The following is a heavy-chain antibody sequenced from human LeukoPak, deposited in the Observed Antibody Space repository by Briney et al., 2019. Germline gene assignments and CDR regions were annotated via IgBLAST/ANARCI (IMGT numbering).Heavy chain of an antibody. Sequence: PGGSLRLSCAASGFTFSDYYMSWIRQAPGKGLEWVSYISSSGSTIYYADSVKGRFTISRDNAKNSLYLQMNSLRAEDTAVYYCARVAHPWGRWPRKENWFDPWGQGTLVTVSS. V-gene: IGHV3-11*01. CDR1: GFTFSDYY. J-gene: IGHJ5*02. CDR3: ARVAHPWGRWPRKENWFDP. D-gene: IGHD3-16*01. CDR2: ISSSGSTI.